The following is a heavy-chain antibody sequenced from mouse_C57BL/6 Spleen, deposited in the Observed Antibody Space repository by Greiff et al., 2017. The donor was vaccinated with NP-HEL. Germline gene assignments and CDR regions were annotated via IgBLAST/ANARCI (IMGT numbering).Heavy chain of an antibody. CDR3: ARYGGMTTVVRDGYFDD. V-gene: IGHV7-3*01. CDR2: IRNKANGYTT. D-gene: IGHD1-1*01. CDR1: GFTFTDYY. J-gene: IGHJ2*01. Sequence: EVKVEESGGGLVQPGGSLSLSCAASGFTFTDYYMSWVRQPPGKALEWLGFIRNKANGYTTEYTVSVRGRFTISRDNSQRILYLHMNALRAEDSAAYYCARYGGMTTVVRDGYFDDWGQGTTLTVSS.